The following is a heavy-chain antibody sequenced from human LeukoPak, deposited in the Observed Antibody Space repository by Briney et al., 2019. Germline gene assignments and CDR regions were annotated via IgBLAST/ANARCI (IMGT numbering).Heavy chain of an antibody. CDR1: GGSISSYY. J-gene: IGHJ4*02. D-gene: IGHD7-27*01. CDR3: ARVPNWGKYYFDY. CDR2: IYYSGST. Sequence: SETLSLTCTVSGGSISSYYWSWIRQPPGKGLEWIGYIYYSGSTNYNPSLKSRVTISVDTSKNQFSLKLSSVTAADTAVYYCARVPNWGKYYFDYWSQGTLVTVSS. V-gene: IGHV4-59*01.